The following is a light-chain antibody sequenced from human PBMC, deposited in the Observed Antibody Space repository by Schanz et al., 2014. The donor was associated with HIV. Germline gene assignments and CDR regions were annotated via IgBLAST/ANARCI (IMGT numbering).Light chain of an antibody. V-gene: IGLV2-14*01. J-gene: IGLJ1*01. CDR3: CSYTTPSTYV. CDR1: SSDVGGYNY. Sequence: QSALTQPPSASGSPGQSVTISCTGTSSDVGGYNYVSWYQQHPGKAPKLMIYDVSNRPSGVSSRFSGSKSGNTASLTISGLQAEDEADYYCCSYTTPSTYVFGAGTKVTVL. CDR2: DVS.